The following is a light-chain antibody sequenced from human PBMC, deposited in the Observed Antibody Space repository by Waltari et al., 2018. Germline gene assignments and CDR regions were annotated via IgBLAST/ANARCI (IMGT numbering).Light chain of an antibody. CDR2: DDS. V-gene: IGLV3-21*02. J-gene: IGLJ1*01. CDR1: NIGSKS. Sequence: SYVLTQPPSESVAPGRTTKITCGGNNIGSKSVHWYQQKPGQAPVLVVYDDSDRPSGIPERFSGSNSGNTATLTISRVEAGDEADYYCQVWDSSSDHYVFGSGTKVTVL. CDR3: QVWDSSSDHYV.